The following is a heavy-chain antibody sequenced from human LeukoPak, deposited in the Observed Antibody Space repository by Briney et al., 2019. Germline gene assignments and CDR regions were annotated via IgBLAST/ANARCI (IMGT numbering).Heavy chain of an antibody. D-gene: IGHD6-6*01. CDR1: GGSISSSSYY. Sequence: PSETLSLACTVSGGSISSSSYYWGWIRQPPGKGLEWIGSIYYSGSTYCNPSLKSRVTTSVDTSKNQFSLKLSSVTAADTAVDSCVRHQYSSSWEDWFDPWDPGTLVNVCS. CDR3: VRHQYSSSWEDWFDP. CDR2: IYYSGST. J-gene: IGHJ5*02. V-gene: IGHV4-39*01.